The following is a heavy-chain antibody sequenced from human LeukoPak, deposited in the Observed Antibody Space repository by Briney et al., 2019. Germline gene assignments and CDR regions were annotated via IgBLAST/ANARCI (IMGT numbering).Heavy chain of an antibody. CDR2: ISSSSSYI. CDR1: GFTFSSYS. J-gene: IGHJ4*02. D-gene: IGHD6-13*01. Sequence: GGSLRLSCAASGFTFSSYSMNWVRQAPGKGLEWVSSISSSSSYIYYADSVKGRFTISRDNAKNSLYLQMNSLRAEDTAVYYCARGQQLVRPRYYFDYWGQGTLVTVSS. CDR3: ARGQQLVRPRYYFDY. V-gene: IGHV3-21*01.